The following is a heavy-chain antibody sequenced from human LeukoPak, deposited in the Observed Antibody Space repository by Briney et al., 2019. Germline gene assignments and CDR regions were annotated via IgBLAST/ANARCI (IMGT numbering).Heavy chain of an antibody. CDR2: INPSGGST. V-gene: IGHV1-46*01. Sequence: ALVKVSCKASGYTFTGYYMHWVRQAPGQGLEWMGIINPSGGSTSYAQKFQGRVTMTRDTSTSTVYMELSSLRSEDTAVYYCAIGYSGSRRWGDFDYWGQGTLVTVSS. D-gene: IGHD1-26*01. J-gene: IGHJ4*02. CDR1: GYTFTGYY. CDR3: AIGYSGSRRWGDFDY.